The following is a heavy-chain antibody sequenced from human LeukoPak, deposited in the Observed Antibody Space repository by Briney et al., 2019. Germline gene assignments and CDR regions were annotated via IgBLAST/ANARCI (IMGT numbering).Heavy chain of an antibody. D-gene: IGHD6-13*01. V-gene: IGHV3-30*18. J-gene: IGHJ4*02. Sequence: HSGGSLRLSCAASGFTFSNYAMHWVRQAPGKGLEWVAVISYDGSNKYYAESVKGRFTISRDNSKNTLYLQLNSLRAEDTAVYYCANLGGSFYSSSWYNYFDYWGQGTLVTVSP. CDR1: GFTFSNYA. CDR3: ANLGGSFYSSSWYNYFDY. CDR2: ISYDGSNK.